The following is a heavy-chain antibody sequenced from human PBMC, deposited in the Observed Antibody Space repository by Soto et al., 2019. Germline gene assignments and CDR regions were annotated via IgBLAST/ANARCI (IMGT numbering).Heavy chain of an antibody. CDR3: ARGGVVPAAPDNNWFDP. J-gene: IGHJ5*02. CDR2: IYYSGST. CDR1: GGSISSGDYY. D-gene: IGHD2-2*01. Sequence: SETLSLTCTVSGGSISSGDYYWSWIRQPPGKGLEWIGYIYYSGSTYYNPSLKSRVTITVDTSKNQFSLKLSSVTAADTAVYYCARGGVVPAAPDNNWFDPWGQGTLVTVSS. V-gene: IGHV4-30-4*01.